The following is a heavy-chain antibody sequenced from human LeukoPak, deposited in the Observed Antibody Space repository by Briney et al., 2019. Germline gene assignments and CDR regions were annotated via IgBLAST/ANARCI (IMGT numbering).Heavy chain of an antibody. J-gene: IGHJ1*01. CDR2: INHSGST. CDR1: GGSFSGYY. CDR3: ARLTPYGDLFQH. V-gene: IGHV4-34*01. D-gene: IGHD4-17*01. Sequence: SETLSLTCAVYGGSFSGYYWSWIRRPPGKGLEWIGEINHSGSTNYNPSLKSRVTISVDTSKNQFSLKLSSVTAADTAVYYCARLTPYGDLFQHWGQGTLVTVSS.